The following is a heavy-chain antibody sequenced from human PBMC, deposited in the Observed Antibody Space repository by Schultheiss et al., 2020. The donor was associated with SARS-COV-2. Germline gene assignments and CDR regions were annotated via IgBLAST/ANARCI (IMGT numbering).Heavy chain of an antibody. CDR3: ARGEGLGLRLGELATRFDP. D-gene: IGHD3-16*01. Sequence: SQTLSLTCTVSGGSISSGGHYWSWIRQPPGKGLEWIGYIYYSGSTYYNPSLKSRVTISVDTSKNQFSLKLNSVTAADTAVYYCARGEGLGLRLGELATRFDPWGQGTLVTVSS. CDR1: GGSISSGGHY. J-gene: IGHJ5*02. V-gene: IGHV4-31*03. CDR2: IYYSGST.